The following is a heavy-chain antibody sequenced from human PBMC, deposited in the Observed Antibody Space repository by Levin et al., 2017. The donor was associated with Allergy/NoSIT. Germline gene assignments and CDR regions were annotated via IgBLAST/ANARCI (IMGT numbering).Heavy chain of an antibody. J-gene: IGHJ5*01. CDR1: GYTFTGYY. Sequence: GESLKISCKASGYTFTGYYMHWVRQAPGQGLEWMGWINPNTGDTKYAQNFQGRVTMTRDTSITTADMELSRLTSDDTAVYYCARGGLNNWNFASWGQGTLVTVSS. V-gene: IGHV1-2*02. D-gene: IGHD1-20*01. CDR3: ARGGLNNWNFAS. CDR2: INPNTGDT.